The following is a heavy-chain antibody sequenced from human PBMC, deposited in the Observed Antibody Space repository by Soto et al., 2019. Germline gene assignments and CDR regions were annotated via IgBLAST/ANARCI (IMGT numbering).Heavy chain of an antibody. V-gene: IGHV4-30-4*01. D-gene: IGHD6-19*01. Sequence: QVQLQESGPGLVKPSQTLSLTCTVSGGSISNGDYYWSWIRQPPGQGLEWIGYIYYNGNSYYNPSLKRRVTISVDTSKNQFSLKLSRVTAADTALYFCARVGDNPTVAQFDHWGQGTLVTVSS. CDR1: GGSISNGDYY. CDR2: IYYNGNS. J-gene: IGHJ4*02. CDR3: ARVGDNPTVAQFDH.